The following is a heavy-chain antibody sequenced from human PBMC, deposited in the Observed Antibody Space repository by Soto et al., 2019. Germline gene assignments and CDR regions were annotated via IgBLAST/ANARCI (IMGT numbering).Heavy chain of an antibody. CDR3: ARHRYGYCSGGSCYGYFVY. D-gene: IGHD2-15*01. J-gene: IGHJ4*02. Sequence: PGESLKISCKGSGYSFTSYWISWVRQMPGTGQERTGRIDPSDSYTNYSPSFQGHVTISADKSISTAYLQWSSVKASDTSMYYCARHRYGYCSGGSCYGYFVYCGQGALVTVSS. V-gene: IGHV5-10-1*01. CDR2: IDPSDSYT. CDR1: GYSFTSYW.